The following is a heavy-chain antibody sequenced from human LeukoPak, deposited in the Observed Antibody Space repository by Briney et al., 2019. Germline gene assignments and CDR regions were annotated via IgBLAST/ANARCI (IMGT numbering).Heavy chain of an antibody. J-gene: IGHJ4*02. D-gene: IGHD3-22*01. CDR2: IKNDGSST. V-gene: IGHV3-74*01. Sequence: PGGSLRLSCAASGFTFSSYWMHWVRQAPGKGLVWVSRIKNDGSSTIYADLVKGRFTISRDNAKNTLYLQMNSLSAEDTAVYYCARGYYDSRVDYWGQGALVTVSS. CDR1: GFTFSSYW. CDR3: ARGYYDSRVDY.